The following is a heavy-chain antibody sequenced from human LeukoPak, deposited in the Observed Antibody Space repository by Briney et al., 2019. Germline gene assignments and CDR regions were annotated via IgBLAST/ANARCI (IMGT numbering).Heavy chain of an antibody. J-gene: IGHJ6*03. CDR3: ARGDYGSGSHYSPNSYHMDV. Sequence: ASVKVSCKASGYTFTGYFMYWVRQAPGQGLEWMGWINHNSGGTNYAQKFQGRVTMTRDTSISTSYMELSRLRSDDAAVYYCARGDYGSGSHYSPNSYHMDVWGKGTTVTVSS. CDR2: INHNSGGT. D-gene: IGHD3-10*01. V-gene: IGHV1-2*02. CDR1: GYTFTGYF.